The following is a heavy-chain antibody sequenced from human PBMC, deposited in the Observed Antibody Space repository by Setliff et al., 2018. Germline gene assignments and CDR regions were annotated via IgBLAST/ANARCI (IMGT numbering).Heavy chain of an antibody. D-gene: IGHD3-3*01. CDR1: GGAFSNYG. V-gene: IGHV1-69*11. CDR3: ARWNGSGYFYY. Sequence: SVKVSCKGSGGAFSNYGLSWVRQAPGQGLLWMGRIIPILETTNYAQNFQGRVSITADESTRTAYMELSSLTFDDTAVYYCARWNGSGYFYYWGQGTWVTVSS. CDR2: IIPILETT. J-gene: IGHJ4*02.